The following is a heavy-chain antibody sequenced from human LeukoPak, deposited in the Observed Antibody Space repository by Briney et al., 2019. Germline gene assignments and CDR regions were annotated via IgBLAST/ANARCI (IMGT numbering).Heavy chain of an antibody. V-gene: IGHV3-30*02. D-gene: IGHD3-22*01. J-gene: IGHJ4*02. CDR1: GFTFSSYG. CDR3: AKDLYDSSGYYWYYFDY. CDR2: IRYDGSNK. Sequence: GGSLRLSCAASGFTFSSYGMHWVRQAPGKGPEGVAFIRYDGSNKYYADSVKGRFTISRDNSKNTLYLQMNSLRAEDTAVYYCAKDLYDSSGYYWYYFDYWGQGTLVTVSS.